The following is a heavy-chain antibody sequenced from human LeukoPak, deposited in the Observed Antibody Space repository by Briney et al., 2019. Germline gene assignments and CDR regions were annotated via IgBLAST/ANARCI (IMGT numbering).Heavy chain of an antibody. D-gene: IGHD3-22*01. J-gene: IGHJ4*02. Sequence: SETLSLTCAVYGGSFSGYYWSWIRQPPGKGLEWIGETNHSGSTNYNPSLKSRVTISVDTSKNQFSLKLSSVTAADTAVYYCARGTPRHNLNDSSGYFDYWGQGTLVTVSS. CDR2: TNHSGST. CDR1: GGSFSGYY. V-gene: IGHV4-34*01. CDR3: ARGTPRHNLNDSSGYFDY.